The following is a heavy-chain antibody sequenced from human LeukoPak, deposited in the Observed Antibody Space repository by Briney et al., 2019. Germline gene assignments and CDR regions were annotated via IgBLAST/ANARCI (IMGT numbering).Heavy chain of an antibody. CDR3: MRAYTTNGRYSEP. V-gene: IGHV3-23*01. Sequence: GGSLRLSCAASGFTFNNYAMTWVRQAPGKGLEWVSGISGAGSRTCYADSAKGRFTISRDNSKNTVYLQMNSLRAEDTALYYCMRAYTTNGRYSEPWGQGTLVTVSS. CDR2: ISGAGSRT. CDR1: GFTFNNYA. J-gene: IGHJ4*02. D-gene: IGHD2-8*01.